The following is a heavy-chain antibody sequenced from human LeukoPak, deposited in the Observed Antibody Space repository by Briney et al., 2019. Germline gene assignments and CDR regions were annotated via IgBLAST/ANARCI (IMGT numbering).Heavy chain of an antibody. D-gene: IGHD6-19*01. V-gene: IGHV3-30-3*01. CDR3: AREGGIAVADLYYFDY. CDR1: GFTFSSYA. Sequence: GRSLRLSCAASGFTFSSYAMHWVRQAPGKGLEWVAVVSYDGSNKYYTDSVKGRFTISRDSSKNTLYLQMNSLRAEDTAVYYCAREGGIAVADLYYFDYWGQGTLVTVSS. CDR2: VSYDGSNK. J-gene: IGHJ4*02.